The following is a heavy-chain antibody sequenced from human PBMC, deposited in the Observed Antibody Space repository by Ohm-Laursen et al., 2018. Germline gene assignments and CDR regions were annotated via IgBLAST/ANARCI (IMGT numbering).Heavy chain of an antibody. Sequence: ASVKVSCKASGYTFTSYYMHWVRQAPGQGLEWMGIINPSGGSTSYAQKLQGRVTMTRDTSTSTVYMELSSLRSEDTAVYYCARSGDILTGYYRPVDYWGQGTLVTVSS. J-gene: IGHJ4*02. V-gene: IGHV1-46*01. D-gene: IGHD3-9*01. CDR2: INPSGGST. CDR1: GYTFTSYY. CDR3: ARSGDILTGYYRPVDY.